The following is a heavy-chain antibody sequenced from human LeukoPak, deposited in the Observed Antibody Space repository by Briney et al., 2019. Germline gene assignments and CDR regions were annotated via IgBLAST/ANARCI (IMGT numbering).Heavy chain of an antibody. CDR3: ARGLAGAAAGNDY. CDR2: INPSCGST. J-gene: IGHJ4*02. D-gene: IGHD6-13*01. Sequence: ASVKVSCXASGYTFTSYYMHWVRQAPGHGLEWMGIINPSCGSTSYAQKFQRRVTMTRDTSTSTVYMELSSLRSEDTAVYYCARGLAGAAAGNDYWGQGTLVTVSS. V-gene: IGHV1-46*01. CDR1: GYTFTSYY.